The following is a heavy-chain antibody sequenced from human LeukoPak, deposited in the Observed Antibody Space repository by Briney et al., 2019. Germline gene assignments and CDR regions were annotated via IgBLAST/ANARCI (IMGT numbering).Heavy chain of an antibody. Sequence: ASVKVSCKASGYTFTGYYMHWVRQAPGQGLKWMGIINPSGGSTSYAQKFQGRVTMTRDTSTSTVYMELSSLRSEDTAVYYCARVQVGDAAVAGTLAFDYWGQGTLVTVSS. V-gene: IGHV1-46*01. D-gene: IGHD6-19*01. CDR1: GYTFTGYY. CDR2: INPSGGST. J-gene: IGHJ4*02. CDR3: ARVQVGDAAVAGTLAFDY.